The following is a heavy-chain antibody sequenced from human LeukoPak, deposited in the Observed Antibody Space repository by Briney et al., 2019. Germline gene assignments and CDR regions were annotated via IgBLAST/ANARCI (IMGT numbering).Heavy chain of an antibody. V-gene: IGHV3-21*01. J-gene: IGHJ3*02. CDR2: ISSSSSYI. CDR1: GFTFCSYS. Sequence: GGSLRLSCAASGFTFCSYSMNWVRQAPGKGLEWVSSISSSSSYIYYADSVKGRFTISRDNAKNSLYLQMNSLRAEDTAVYYCARVGTTGAFDIWGQGTMVTVS. CDR3: ARVGTTGAFDI. D-gene: IGHD1-14*01.